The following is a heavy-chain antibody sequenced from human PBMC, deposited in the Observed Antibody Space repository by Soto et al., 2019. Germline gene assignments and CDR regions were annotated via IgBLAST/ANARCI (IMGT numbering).Heavy chain of an antibody. CDR3: ARAQYSSGWLFDY. Sequence: VQLVESGGGLVQPGGSLRLSCAASGFTFSSYSMNWVRQAPGKGLEWVSSISSSSSYIYYADSVKGRFTISRDNAKNSLYLQMNSLRAEDTAVYYCARAQYSSGWLFDYWGQGTLVTVSS. J-gene: IGHJ4*02. CDR2: ISSSSSYI. V-gene: IGHV3-21*01. CDR1: GFTFSSYS. D-gene: IGHD6-19*01.